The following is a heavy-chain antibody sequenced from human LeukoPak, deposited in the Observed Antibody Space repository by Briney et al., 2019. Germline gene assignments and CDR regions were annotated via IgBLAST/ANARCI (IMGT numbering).Heavy chain of an antibody. V-gene: IGHV1-18*01. CDR3: ARGGAYGYGRFDG. J-gene: IGHJ4*02. CDR2: ISAYNGNT. CDR1: GYTFTSYG. Sequence: ASATVSCKASGYTFTSYGISWVRQAPGQGLKWMGWISAYNGNTNSAHKLQGRVTMTTDTSTSTAYMELRSLRSDDTAVYYCARGGAYGYGRFDGWGQGTLVTVSS. D-gene: IGHD5-18*01.